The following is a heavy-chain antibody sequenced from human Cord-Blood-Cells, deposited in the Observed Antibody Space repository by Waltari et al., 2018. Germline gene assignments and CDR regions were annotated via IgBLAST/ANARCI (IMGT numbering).Heavy chain of an antibody. CDR1: GYTFTSYD. V-gene: IGHV1-8*01. D-gene: IGHD3-3*01. CDR3: ARLVRFLEWFTPTHYYYYMDV. CDR2: MNPNSGNT. J-gene: IGHJ6*03. Sequence: QVQLVQSGAEVKKPGASVKVSCKASGYTFTSYDINWVRQATGQGLEWMGWMNPNSGNTGYAQKFQGRVTRTRNTSISTAYMELSSLRSEDTAVYYCARLVRFLEWFTPTHYYYYMDVWGKGTTVTVSS.